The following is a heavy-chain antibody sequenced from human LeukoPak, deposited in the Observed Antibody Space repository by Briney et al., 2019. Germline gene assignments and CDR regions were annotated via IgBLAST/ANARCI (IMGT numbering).Heavy chain of an antibody. CDR3: TMDPGSGYSAEYFQH. J-gene: IGHJ1*01. V-gene: IGHV3-49*05. CDR1: GFTFGDYA. Sequence: KPGRSLRLSCTASGFTFGDYAMSWFRQAPGKGLEWVGFIRSKAYGGTTEYAASVKGRFTISRDDSKSIAYLQMNSLKTEDTAVYYCTMDPGSGYSAEYFQHWGQGTLVIVSS. CDR2: IRSKAYGGTT. D-gene: IGHD3-22*01.